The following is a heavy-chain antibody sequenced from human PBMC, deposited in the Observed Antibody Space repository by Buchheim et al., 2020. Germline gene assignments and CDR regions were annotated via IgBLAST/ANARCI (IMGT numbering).Heavy chain of an antibody. CDR1: GGSISSSSYY. V-gene: IGHV4-39*01. CDR2: IYYSGST. Sequence: QLQLQESGPGLVKPSETLSLTCTVSGGSISSSSYYWGWIRQPPGKGLEWIGSIYYSGSTYYNPSLKSRVTISVDTSKNQFSLKLSSVTAADTAVYYCASSYDFWSQLGDWFDPWGQGTL. CDR3: ASSYDFWSQLGDWFDP. J-gene: IGHJ5*02. D-gene: IGHD3-3*01.